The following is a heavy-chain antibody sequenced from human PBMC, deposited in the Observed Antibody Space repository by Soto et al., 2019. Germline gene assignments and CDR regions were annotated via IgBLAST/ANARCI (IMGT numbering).Heavy chain of an antibody. CDR1: GYTFTSYG. CDR2: ISAYNGNT. D-gene: IGHD1-20*01. CDR3: ARGMTGPLNWFDP. J-gene: IGHJ5*02. V-gene: IGHV1-18*01. Sequence: GASVKVSCKASGYTFTSYGISWVRQAPGQGLEWMGWISAYNGNTNYAQKHKGKVTMTTDTSTSTANKKQRSLRSDDTAVYYCARGMTGPLNWFDPWGQGTLVTVSS.